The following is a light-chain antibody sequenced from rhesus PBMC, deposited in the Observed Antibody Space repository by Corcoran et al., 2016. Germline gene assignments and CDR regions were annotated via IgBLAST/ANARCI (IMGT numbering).Light chain of an antibody. CDR2: YVT. CDR3: QQYNTLPWT. CDR1: QGITSY. J-gene: IGKJ1*01. V-gene: IGKV1-25*01. Sequence: DIQMTQSPSSVSASVGDRVTITCRASQGITSYLALYQQTPGNAPKLLIYYVTTLQSGVPSRFSGSGSRTELTLTIRSLQPEDFATYYCQQYNTLPWTFGQGTKVEIK.